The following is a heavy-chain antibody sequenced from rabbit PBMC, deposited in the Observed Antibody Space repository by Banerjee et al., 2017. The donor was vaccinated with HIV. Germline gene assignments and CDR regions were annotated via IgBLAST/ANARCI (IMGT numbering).Heavy chain of an antibody. CDR1: AFSFSNKYV. CDR2: IYGDSGGST. J-gene: IGHJ4*01. Sequence: QEQLEESGGDLVKPEGSLTLTCTASAFSFSNKYVMCWVRQAPGKGLEWIACIYGDSGGSTYYASWAKGRFTISKTSSTTVTLQKTSLTAADTATYFCARSYADYGYATDFKLWGQGTLVTVS. CDR3: ARSYADYGYATDFKL. D-gene: IGHD6-1*01. V-gene: IGHV1S45*01.